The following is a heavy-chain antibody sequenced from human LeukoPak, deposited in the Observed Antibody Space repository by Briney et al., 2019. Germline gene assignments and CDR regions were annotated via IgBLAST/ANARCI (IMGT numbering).Heavy chain of an antibody. CDR1: GGTFSSYA. J-gene: IGHJ4*02. D-gene: IGHD4-17*01. CDR2: IIPIFGTA. Sequence: GASVKVSCKASGGTFSSYAISWVRQAPGQGLEWMGGIIPIFGTANYAQKFQGRVTITADKSTSTAYMELSSLRSEDTAVYYCATLMTTVTTSHPFLDYWGQGTLVTVSS. V-gene: IGHV1-69*06. CDR3: ATLMTTVTTSHPFLDY.